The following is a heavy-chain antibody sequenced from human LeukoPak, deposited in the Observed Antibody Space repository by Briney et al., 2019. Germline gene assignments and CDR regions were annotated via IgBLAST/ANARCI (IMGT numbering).Heavy chain of an antibody. CDR1: GFTFSSYG. CDR3: ARDQGALITMVRGVISRKRGLDY. Sequence: GGSLRLSCAASGFTFSSYGMHWVRQAPGKGLEWVAVIWYDGSNKYYADSVKGRFTISRDNSKNTLYLRMNNLRAEDTAVYYCARDQGALITMVRGVISRKRGLDYWGQGTLVTVSS. V-gene: IGHV3-33*01. J-gene: IGHJ4*02. D-gene: IGHD3-10*01. CDR2: IWYDGSNK.